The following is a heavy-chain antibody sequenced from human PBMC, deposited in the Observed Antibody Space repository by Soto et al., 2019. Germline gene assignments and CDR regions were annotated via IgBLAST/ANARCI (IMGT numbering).Heavy chain of an antibody. CDR2: VLPFLDVT. V-gene: IGHV1-69*02. CDR1: EDTFSIYT. D-gene: IGHD3-9*01. CDR3: ARRYYDILSNWF. Sequence: SVKVSCKTSEDTFSIYTLSWVRQAPGQGLVWMGRVLPFLDVTTYSQRFQGRVTITRDRSATTAYMELRSLRSDDTAVYYCARRYYDILSNWF. J-gene: IGHJ5*01.